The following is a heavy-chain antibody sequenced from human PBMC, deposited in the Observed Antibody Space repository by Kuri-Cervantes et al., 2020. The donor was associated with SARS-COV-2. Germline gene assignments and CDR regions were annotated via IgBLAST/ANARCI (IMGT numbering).Heavy chain of an antibody. CDR2: INSDGSST. CDR3: VKVGYNWNRYYYYGTDV. CDR1: GFTFSSYW. D-gene: IGHD1-20*01. Sequence: GESLKISCAASGFTFSSYWMHWVRQAPGKGLVWVSRINSDGSSTSYADSVKGRFTISRDNSKNTLYLQMSSLRAEDTAVYYCVKVGYNWNRYYYYGTDVWGQGTTVTVSS. J-gene: IGHJ6*02. V-gene: IGHV3-74*01.